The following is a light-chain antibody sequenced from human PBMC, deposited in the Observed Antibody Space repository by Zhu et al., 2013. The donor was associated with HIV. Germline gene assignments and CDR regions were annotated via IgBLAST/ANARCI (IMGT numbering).Light chain of an antibody. J-gene: IGKJ1*01. Sequence: EIVLTQSPGTLSLSPGERATLSCRASQSVSSSYFAWYQQKFGQAPRLLIYGASSRATGIPDRFSGSGSGTDFTLTINSLESEDFAVYYCQQRAKWPRTFGQGTKLEIK. CDR3: QQRAKWPRT. CDR2: GAS. V-gene: IGKV3D-20*02. CDR1: QSVSSSY.